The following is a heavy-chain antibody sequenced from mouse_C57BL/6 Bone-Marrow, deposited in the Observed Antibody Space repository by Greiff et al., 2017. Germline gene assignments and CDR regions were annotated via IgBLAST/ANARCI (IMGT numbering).Heavy chain of an antibody. J-gene: IGHJ4*01. D-gene: IGHD1-1*01. CDR1: GFSLCTSGPG. CDR3: ARIPITTVVGGYAMDY. Sequence: QVTLKESGPGILQLSQTLSLTCPFSGFSLCTSGPGVGWIRQPSGKGLAWLAHIWWDDDKCYNPGPKRRRTIPKDTSKNQVFLKIANVDTADTATYDCARIPITTVVGGYAMDYWGQGASVTVSS. CDR2: IWWDDDK. V-gene: IGHV8-8*01.